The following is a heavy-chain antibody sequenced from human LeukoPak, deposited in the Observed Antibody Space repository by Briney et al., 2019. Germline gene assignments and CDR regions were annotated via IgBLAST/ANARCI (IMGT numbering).Heavy chain of an antibody. J-gene: IGHJ3*02. D-gene: IGHD3-10*01. V-gene: IGHV1-69*01. Sequence: GASVEVSCKASGGTFSSYAISWVRQAPGQGLEWMGGIIPIFGTANYAQKFQGRVTITADESTSTAYMELSSLRSEDTAVYYCARSGEESHAFDIWGQGTMVTVSS. CDR2: IIPIFGTA. CDR1: GGTFSSYA. CDR3: ARSGEESHAFDI.